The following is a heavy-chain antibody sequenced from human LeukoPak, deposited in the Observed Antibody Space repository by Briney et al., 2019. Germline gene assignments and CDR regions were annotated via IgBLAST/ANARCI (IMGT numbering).Heavy chain of an antibody. Sequence: GGSLRLSCAASGFTFTSYGMHWVRQAPGKGLEWVAVISYDGSNKYYADSVKGRFTISRDSSKNMLYLQMNSLRAEDTAMYYCAKGTYNWNDWGQGTLVTVSS. V-gene: IGHV3-30*18. CDR1: GFTFTSYG. J-gene: IGHJ4*02. CDR2: ISYDGSNK. CDR3: AKGTYNWND. D-gene: IGHD1-1*01.